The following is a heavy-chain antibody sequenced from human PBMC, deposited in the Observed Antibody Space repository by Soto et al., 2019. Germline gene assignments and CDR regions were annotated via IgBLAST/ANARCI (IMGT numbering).Heavy chain of an antibody. V-gene: IGHV1-24*01. J-gene: IGHJ5*02. D-gene: IGHD3-22*01. CDR3: ATSGGSSGYTLGGFDP. CDR2: FDPEDGET. CDR1: GYTLTELS. Sequence: QVQLVQSGAEVKKPGASVEVSCKVSGYTLTELSMHWVRQAPGKGLEWMGGFDPEDGETIYAQKFQGRVTMTEDTSTDTAYMELSSLRSEDTAVYYCATSGGSSGYTLGGFDPWGQGTLVTVSS.